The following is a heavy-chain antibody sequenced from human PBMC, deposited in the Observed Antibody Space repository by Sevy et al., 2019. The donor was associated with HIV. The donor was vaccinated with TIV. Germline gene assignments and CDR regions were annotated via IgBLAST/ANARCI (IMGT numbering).Heavy chain of an antibody. CDR2: ISSDGTTI. Sequence: GGSLRLSCAASGFTFSSYEMNWVRQAPGKGLEWVSYISSDGTTIYYADSVKGRFTISRDNAQNSVSLQMNSLIAEDTAVYYCARDLDDNSGYYYGAIDYWGQGTLVTVSS. J-gene: IGHJ4*02. CDR1: GFTFSSYE. D-gene: IGHD3-22*01. V-gene: IGHV3-48*03. CDR3: ARDLDDNSGYYYGAIDY.